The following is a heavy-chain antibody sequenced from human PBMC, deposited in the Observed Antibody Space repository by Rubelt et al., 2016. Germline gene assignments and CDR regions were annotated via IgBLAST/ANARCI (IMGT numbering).Heavy chain of an antibody. Sequence: QVQLQESGPGLVKPSETLSLTCTVSGYSISSGYYWGWIRQPPGKGLEWIGHIYYSGSTYYNPSLKSRVTISVDTSKNQFSLKLSSVTAADTAVYYWARGLGRSPRNNWFDPWGQGTMVTVSS. CDR1: GYSISSGYY. CDR2: IYYSGST. V-gene: IGHV4-38-2*02. D-gene: IGHD1-1*01. J-gene: IGHJ5*02. CDR3: ARGLGRSPRNNWFDP.